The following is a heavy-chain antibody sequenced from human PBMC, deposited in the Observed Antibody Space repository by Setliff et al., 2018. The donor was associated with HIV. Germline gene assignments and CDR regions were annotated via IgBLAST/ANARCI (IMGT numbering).Heavy chain of an antibody. CDR1: GLSLSTSGVG. D-gene: IGHD1-1*01. Sequence: SGPTLVNPTPTLTLTCTFSGLSLSTSGVGVGWIRQSPGKALEWLAFIYWNNNKHYSTSLESRLTVTKDTSKNRVVFTMTNMDPVDTATYYCAYSGRQLRGPYFDFWGQGTPVTVSS. J-gene: IGHJ4*02. CDR3: AYSGRQLRGPYFDF. CDR2: IYWNNNK. V-gene: IGHV2-5*01.